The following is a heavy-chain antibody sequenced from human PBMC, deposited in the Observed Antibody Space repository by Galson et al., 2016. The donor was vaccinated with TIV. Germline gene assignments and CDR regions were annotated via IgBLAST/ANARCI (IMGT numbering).Heavy chain of an antibody. Sequence: SVKVSCKASGGTFSSYVFNWVRQAPGQGLEWMGGIIPLFDTAHYAQKFQGRVTITADESSGTVYMELSSLRSEDTAVYYCATDRNTAMVTYHYYYGMDVWGQGTTVTVSS. J-gene: IGHJ6*02. V-gene: IGHV1-69*13. CDR3: ATDRNTAMVTYHYYYGMDV. CDR1: GGTFSSYV. CDR2: IIPLFDTA. D-gene: IGHD5-18*01.